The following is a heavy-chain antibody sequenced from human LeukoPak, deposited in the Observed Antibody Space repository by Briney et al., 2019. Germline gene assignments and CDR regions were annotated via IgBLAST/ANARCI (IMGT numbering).Heavy chain of an antibody. CDR2: INHSGST. CDR3: ARGVGSGSYYHY. V-gene: IGHV4-39*07. D-gene: IGHD3-10*01. CDR1: GGSISSSSYY. Sequence: SETLSLTCSVSGGSISSSSYYWGWIRQPPGKGLEWIGEINHSGSTNYNPSLKSRVTISVDTSKNQFSLKLSSVTAADTAVYYCARGVGSGSYYHYWGQGTLVTVSS. J-gene: IGHJ4*02.